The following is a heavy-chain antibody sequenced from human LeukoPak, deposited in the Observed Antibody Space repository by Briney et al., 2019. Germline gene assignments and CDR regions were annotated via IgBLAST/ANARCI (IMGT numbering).Heavy chain of an antibody. J-gene: IGHJ2*01. CDR2: ISYDGSNK. CDR1: GFTFSSYG. CDR3: AREVTTVLGYFDL. V-gene: IGHV3-30*19. Sequence: GRSLRLSCAASGFTFSSYGMHWVRQAPGKGLEWVAVISYDGSNKYYADSVKGRFTISRDNSKNTLYLQMNSLRAEDTAVYYCAREVTTVLGYFDLWGRGTLVTVSS. D-gene: IGHD4-17*01.